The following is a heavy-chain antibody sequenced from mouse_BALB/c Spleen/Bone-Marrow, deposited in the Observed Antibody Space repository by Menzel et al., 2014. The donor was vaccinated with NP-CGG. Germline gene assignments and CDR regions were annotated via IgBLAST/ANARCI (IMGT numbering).Heavy chain of an antibody. V-gene: IGHV3-1*02. CDR2: IHYSGTT. J-gene: IGHJ3*01. CDR1: GYSITSGYS. D-gene: IGHD2-2*01. CDR3: ARGYYGYDGAWFTY. Sequence: EVQLVESGPDLVKPSQSLSLTRTVTGYSITSGYSCHWIRQFPGNKLEWMGYIHYSGTTNYNPSLKSRFSITRDTSKNQFFLQLNSVTTGDTATYYCARGYYGYDGAWFTYWGQGTLVTVSA.